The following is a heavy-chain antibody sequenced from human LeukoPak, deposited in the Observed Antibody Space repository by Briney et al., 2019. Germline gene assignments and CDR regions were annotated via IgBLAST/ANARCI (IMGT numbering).Heavy chain of an antibody. CDR1: GHSISSGYY. D-gene: IGHD4-17*01. Sequence: SETLSLTCAVSGHSISSGYYWGWIRQPPGKGLEWIGSIYHSGSTYYNPSLKSRVTISVDTSKNQFSLKLSSVTAADTAVYYCARDDSDYGDYARFDPWGQGTLVTVSS. V-gene: IGHV4-38-2*02. CDR2: IYHSGST. J-gene: IGHJ5*02. CDR3: ARDDSDYGDYARFDP.